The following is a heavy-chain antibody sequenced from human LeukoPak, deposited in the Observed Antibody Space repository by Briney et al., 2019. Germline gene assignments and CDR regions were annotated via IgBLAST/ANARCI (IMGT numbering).Heavy chain of an antibody. Sequence: GESLKISCKGSGYSFTSYWIGWVRQMPGKGLEWMRIIYPGDSDTRYSPSFQGQVTISADKSISTAYLQWSSLKASDTAMYYCARHQRYYDFWSGYSNRYGMDVWGQGTTVTVSS. CDR2: IYPGDSDT. CDR3: ARHQRYYDFWSGYSNRYGMDV. CDR1: GYSFTSYW. V-gene: IGHV5-51*01. J-gene: IGHJ6*02. D-gene: IGHD3-3*01.